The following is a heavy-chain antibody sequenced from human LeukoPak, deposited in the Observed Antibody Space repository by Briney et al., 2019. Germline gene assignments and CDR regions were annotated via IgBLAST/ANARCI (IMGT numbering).Heavy chain of an antibody. J-gene: IGHJ6*03. CDR2: ISGSGGST. CDR1: GFTFSSYS. D-gene: IGHD6-13*01. CDR3: AKFSTPEAAADWSYYYYYMDV. V-gene: IGHV3-23*01. Sequence: QSGGSLRLSCAASGFTFSSYSMNWVRQAPGKGLEWVSAISGSGGSTYYADSVKGRFTISRDNSKNTLYLQMNSLRAEDTAVYYCAKFSTPEAAADWSYYYYYMDVWGKGTTVTVSS.